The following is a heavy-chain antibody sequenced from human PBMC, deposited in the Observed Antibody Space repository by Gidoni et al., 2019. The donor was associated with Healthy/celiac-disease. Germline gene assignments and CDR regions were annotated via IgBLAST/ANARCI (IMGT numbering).Heavy chain of an antibody. Sequence: QVQLQQWGAGLLKPSETLSLTCAVYGGSFRGYYWSWIRQPPGKGLEWTGEINHSGSTNYNPSLQSPVTISVDTSKNQSSLKLISVTAADTAVYSSARCRRGSNYGSGSYYNGRGFDYWGQGTLFTVSS. J-gene: IGHJ4*02. V-gene: IGHV4-34*01. CDR3: ARCRRGSNYGSGSYYNGRGFDY. D-gene: IGHD3-10*01. CDR2: INHSGST. CDR1: GGSFRGYY.